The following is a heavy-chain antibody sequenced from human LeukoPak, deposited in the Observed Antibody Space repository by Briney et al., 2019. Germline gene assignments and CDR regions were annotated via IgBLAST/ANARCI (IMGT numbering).Heavy chain of an antibody. J-gene: IGHJ6*02. D-gene: IGHD3-22*01. CDR3: ARDRDYYDSKGGMDV. V-gene: IGHV3-21*01. Sequence: DSVKGRFTISRDNAKNSLYLQMNSLRAEDTAVYYCARDRDYYDSKGGMDVWGQGTTVTVSS.